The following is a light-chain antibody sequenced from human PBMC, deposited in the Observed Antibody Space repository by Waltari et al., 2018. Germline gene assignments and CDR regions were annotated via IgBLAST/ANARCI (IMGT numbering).Light chain of an antibody. CDR1: QSVRSSY. CDR2: GAS. V-gene: IGKV3-20*01. CDR3: QQYGTLIT. J-gene: IGKJ5*01. Sequence: EIVLTQSPGTLSLSPGERATLSCRASQSVRSSYLAWYQQKPGQAPRLLIDGASSRATGIPDRFSGSGSGTDFTLTISRLEPEDFAVYYCQQYGTLITFGQGTRLEIK.